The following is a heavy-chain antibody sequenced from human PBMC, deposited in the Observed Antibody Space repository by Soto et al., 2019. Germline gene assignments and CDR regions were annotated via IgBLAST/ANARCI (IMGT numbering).Heavy chain of an antibody. J-gene: IGHJ4*02. CDR3: ARDLPSIVGATTYNY. CDR2: ISSSSSYI. V-gene: IGHV3-21*01. D-gene: IGHD1-26*01. Sequence: PGGSLRLSCAASGFTFSSYSMNWVRQAPGKGLEWVSSISSSSSYIYYADSVKGRFTISRDNAKNSLYLQMNSLRAEDTAVYYCARDLPSIVGATTYNYWGQGTLVTVSS. CDR1: GFTFSSYS.